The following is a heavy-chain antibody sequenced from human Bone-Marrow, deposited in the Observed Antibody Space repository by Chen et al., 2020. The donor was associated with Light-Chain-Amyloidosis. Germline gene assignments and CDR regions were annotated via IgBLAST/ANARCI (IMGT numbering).Heavy chain of an antibody. D-gene: IGHD2-2*01. CDR2: FDPEDGET. V-gene: IGHV1-24*01. J-gene: IGHJ3*01. CDR1: GGTLNEFH. CDR3: TTEDRTRGFYVFGFDL. Sequence: QVQLVQSGAEVKEPGAAVRVSCKVSGGTLNEFHIHWVRQAPGQRPEWMGGFDPEDGETIHSQRYQGRITLTNDTSTDTAYMELRSLTSEDTAVYYCTTEDRTRGFYVFGFDLWGKGTMVTVSS.